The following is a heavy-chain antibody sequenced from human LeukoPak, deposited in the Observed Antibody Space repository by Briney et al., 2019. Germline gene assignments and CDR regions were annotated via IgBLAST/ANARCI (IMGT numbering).Heavy chain of an antibody. V-gene: IGHV3-23*01. CDR1: GFTFSNYA. Sequence: GGSLRLSCAASGFTFSNYAMSWVRQAPGKGLEWVSAISGSGGSTYYADSVKGRFTISRDNSKNTLYLQMNSLRAEDTAVYYCAKYCTNGVCYGAFDIWGQGTMVTVSS. D-gene: IGHD2-8*01. CDR2: ISGSGGST. J-gene: IGHJ3*02. CDR3: AKYCTNGVCYGAFDI.